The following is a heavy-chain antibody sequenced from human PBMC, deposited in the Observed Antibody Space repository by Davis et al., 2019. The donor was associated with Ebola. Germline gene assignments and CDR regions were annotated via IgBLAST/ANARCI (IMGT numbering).Heavy chain of an antibody. J-gene: IGHJ4*02. CDR3: ASSATIFGVVISNYFDY. D-gene: IGHD3-3*01. V-gene: IGHV3-23*01. Sequence: GESLKISCAASGFTFSSHAMSWVRQAPGKGLEWVSGISGSGGSTYYADSVKGRFTISRDNSKNTLYLQMNSLRAEDTAVYYCASSATIFGVVISNYFDYWGQGTLVTVSS. CDR2: ISGSGGST. CDR1: GFTFSSHA.